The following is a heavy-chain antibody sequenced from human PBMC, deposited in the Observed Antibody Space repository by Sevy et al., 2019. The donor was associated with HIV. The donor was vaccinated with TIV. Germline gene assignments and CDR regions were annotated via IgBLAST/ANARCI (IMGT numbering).Heavy chain of an antibody. V-gene: IGHV3-33*01. CDR3: AREQGPVDAFDI. CDR1: GFILSNYG. J-gene: IGHJ3*02. CDR2: IWRDGTNK. Sequence: GGSLRLSCAASGFILSNYGMHWVRQAPGKGLEWVAVIWRDGTNKFYADSVKGRFTFSRDDSKSTLFLQMNSLRADDTAIYYCAREQGPVDAFDIWGQGTMVTVSS.